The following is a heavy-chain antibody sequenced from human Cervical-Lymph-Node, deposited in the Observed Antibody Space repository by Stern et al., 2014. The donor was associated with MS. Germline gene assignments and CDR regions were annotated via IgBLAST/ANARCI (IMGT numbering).Heavy chain of an antibody. V-gene: IGHV1-69*01. Sequence: VQLVQSGAEVKKPGSSVKVSCKASGGTFSSYAISWVRQAPGQGLEGMGGFIPIFGTANYAQKFQGRVTITADESTSTAYMELSSLRSEDTAVYYCARDYGDYVGYYHGMDVWGQGTTVTVSS. J-gene: IGHJ6*02. CDR3: ARDYGDYVGYYHGMDV. D-gene: IGHD4-17*01. CDR1: GGTFSSYA. CDR2: FIPIFGTA.